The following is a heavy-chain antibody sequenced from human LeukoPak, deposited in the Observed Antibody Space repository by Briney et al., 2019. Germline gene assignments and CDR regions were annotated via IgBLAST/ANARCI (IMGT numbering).Heavy chain of an antibody. J-gene: IGHJ4*02. CDR1: GFTFSSYS. D-gene: IGHD2-2*01. Sequence: GGSLRLSCAASGFTFSSYSMNWVRQAPGKGLEWVSSISSSSTHIHYAGSVRGRFTISRDNAKNSLYLQMNSLRVEDSAVYYCARDLCSSPSCYANDYWGQGTLVTVSS. V-gene: IGHV3-21*01. CDR2: ISSSSTHI. CDR3: ARDLCSSPSCYANDY.